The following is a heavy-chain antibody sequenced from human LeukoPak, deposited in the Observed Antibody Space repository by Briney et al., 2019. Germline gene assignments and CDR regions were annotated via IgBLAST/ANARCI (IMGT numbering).Heavy chain of an antibody. Sequence: SETLSLTCTVSGGSISSGDYCWSWIRQPPGKGLEWIGYIYYSGSTYYNPSLKSRVTISIDTAKNQFSLRLNSVAAADTAVYYCARHFLSPDYYYPWGQGTQVTVSS. CDR1: GGSISSGDYC. J-gene: IGHJ5*02. D-gene: IGHD2-21*02. CDR2: IYYSGST. CDR3: ARHFLSPDYYYP. V-gene: IGHV4-30-4*01.